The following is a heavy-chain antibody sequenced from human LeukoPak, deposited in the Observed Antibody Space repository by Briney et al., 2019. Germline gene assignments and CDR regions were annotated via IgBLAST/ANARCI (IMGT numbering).Heavy chain of an antibody. CDR1: GFTVSSNY. J-gene: IGHJ4*02. V-gene: IGHV3-23*01. D-gene: IGHD6-13*01. Sequence: GGSLRLSCAASGFTVSSNYMSWVRQAPGKGLEWVSANVGSGGSTYYADSVKGRFTISRDNSKNTLYLQMNSLRAEDTAVYYCAKSGSSTWTSRIDYWGQGILVTVSS. CDR2: NVGSGGST. CDR3: AKSGSSTWTSRIDY.